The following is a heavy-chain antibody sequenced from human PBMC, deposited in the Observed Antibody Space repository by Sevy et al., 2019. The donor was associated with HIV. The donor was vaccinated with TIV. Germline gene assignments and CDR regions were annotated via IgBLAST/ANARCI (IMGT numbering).Heavy chain of an antibody. D-gene: IGHD3-10*01. V-gene: IGHV3-64D*06. J-gene: IGHJ4*02. Sequence: GGSLRLSCSASGFTFSSYAMHWVRQAPGKGLEYVSAISSNGGSTYYADSVKGRFTISRDNSKNTLYLKMSSLRAEDTAVYYCVKASSVRGVIIFDYWGQGTLVTVSS. CDR3: VKASSVRGVIIFDY. CDR2: ISSNGGST. CDR1: GFTFSSYA.